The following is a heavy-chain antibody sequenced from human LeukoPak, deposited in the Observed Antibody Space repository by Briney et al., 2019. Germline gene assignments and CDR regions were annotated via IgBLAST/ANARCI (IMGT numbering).Heavy chain of an antibody. V-gene: IGHV4-39*01. CDR1: GDSISSGSYY. J-gene: IGHJ6*02. CDR3: ARHEGPILRYFDPVYYYGMDV. CDR2: IFYSGST. D-gene: IGHD3-9*01. Sequence: SETLSLTCTVSGDSISSGSYYWGWIRQPPGKGLEWIGSIFYSGSTFYNPSLKSRVTISVDTSKNQFSLRLTSMTAADTAVYYCARHEGPILRYFDPVYYYGMDVWGQGTTVTVSS.